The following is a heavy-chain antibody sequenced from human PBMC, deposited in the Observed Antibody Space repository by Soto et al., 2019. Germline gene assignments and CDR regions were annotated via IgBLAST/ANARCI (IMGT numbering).Heavy chain of an antibody. D-gene: IGHD6-19*01. V-gene: IGHV1-18*01. CDR2: VSPYNGYT. CDR1: DNSFSTFD. Sequence: QVQLVQSGDEVKKPGDSVKVSCKASDNSFSTFDLSWVRQAPGQGLEWMGSVSPYNGYTDYAQNLQGRVTMTTDRDTSTVYLELRSLRSDDTAVYYCARGGAVASAIDSWGQGTLVTVSS. J-gene: IGHJ4*02. CDR3: ARGGAVASAIDS.